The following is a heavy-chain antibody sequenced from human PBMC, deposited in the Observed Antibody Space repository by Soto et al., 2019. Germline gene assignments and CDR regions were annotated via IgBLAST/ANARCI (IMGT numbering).Heavy chain of an antibody. CDR3: ARHSASWQGFDY. V-gene: IGHV4-31*03. J-gene: IGHJ4*02. Sequence: QVQLQESGPGLVKPSQTLSLTCSVSGGSISSGGYYWGWIRQHPEKGLEWIGYIYYSGSTNYNPSLKGRVIISVDTSSNPFSLDLRSVTAADTAIYYCARHSASWQGFDYWGQGTLVTVSS. D-gene: IGHD1-26*01. CDR2: IYYSGST. CDR1: GGSISSGGYY.